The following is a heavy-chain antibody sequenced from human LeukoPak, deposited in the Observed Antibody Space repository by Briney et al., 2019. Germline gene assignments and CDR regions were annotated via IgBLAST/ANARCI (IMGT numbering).Heavy chain of an antibody. D-gene: IGHD3-9*01. V-gene: IGHV1-69*05. Sequence: GASVKVSCKASGGTFRSYGISWMRQAPGQGLEWMGGIIPIFGTANYEQKFQGRVTITTDEPTSTAYMELSSLRSEDTAVYYCARDRGYDILTGSYYYYGMDVWGQGTTVTVSS. CDR2: IIPIFGTA. CDR3: ARDRGYDILTGSYYYYGMDV. CDR1: GGTFRSYG. J-gene: IGHJ6*02.